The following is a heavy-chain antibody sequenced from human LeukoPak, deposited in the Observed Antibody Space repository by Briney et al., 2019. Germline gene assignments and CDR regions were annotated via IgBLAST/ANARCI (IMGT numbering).Heavy chain of an antibody. D-gene: IGHD1-14*01. Sequence: GGSLRLSCAGSGFTFGGYGMHWFRQTPGKGREWVAVIAYDGSRAFYADSGKGRFTISRDNSNNRMSVQKDYLRAQKTSVYYFRRYNNGYFDYWGQGTLVIVSS. V-gene: IGHV3-33*03. J-gene: IGHJ4*02. CDR1: GFTFGGYG. CDR2: IAYDGSRA. CDR3: RRYNNGYFDY.